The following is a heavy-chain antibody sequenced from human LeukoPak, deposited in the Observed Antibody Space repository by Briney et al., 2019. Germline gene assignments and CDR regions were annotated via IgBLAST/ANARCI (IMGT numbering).Heavy chain of an antibody. D-gene: IGHD3-3*01. J-gene: IGHJ4*02. CDR3: AAAGVPAAKLPVLRFLEWFSGAFDY. CDR2: IYSGGST. CDR1: GFTFSNYV. Sequence: GGSLRLSCETAGFTFSNYVMHWVRRTPGKGLEWVSVIYSGGSTHYADSVKGRFTISRDHSKNTLYLQMNSLRDEDTAVYYCAAAGVPAAKLPVLRFLEWFSGAFDYWGQGTLVTVSS. V-gene: IGHV3-53*01.